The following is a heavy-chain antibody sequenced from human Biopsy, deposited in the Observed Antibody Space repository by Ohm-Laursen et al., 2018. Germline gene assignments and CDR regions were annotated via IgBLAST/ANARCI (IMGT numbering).Heavy chain of an antibody. V-gene: IGHV1-2*02. CDR1: GYAVNDYF. D-gene: IGHD3-16*01. CDR3: ARDIMNRIAGLVARSDVFDV. Sequence: SVKVSCKGSGYAVNDYFLHWLRQAPGQGPEWMGWISPNNGGTNYAQKFQGRVTMTTDTSTSTVYLELRMLISDDTAVYYCARDIMNRIAGLVARSDVFDVWGQGTLVTVSS. J-gene: IGHJ3*01. CDR2: ISPNNGGT.